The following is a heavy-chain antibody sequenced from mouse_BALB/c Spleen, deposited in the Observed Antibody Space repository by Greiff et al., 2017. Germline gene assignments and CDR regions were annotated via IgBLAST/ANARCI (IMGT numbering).Heavy chain of an antibody. CDR1: GYTFTDYY. Sequence: VQLQESGAELARPGASVKLSCKASGYTFTDYYINWVKQRTGQGLEWIGEIYPGSGNTYYNEKFKGKATLTADKSSSTAYMQLSSLTSEDSAVYFCASGSSYYAMDYWGQGTSVTVSS. J-gene: IGHJ4*01. D-gene: IGHD1-1*01. CDR2: IYPGSGNT. V-gene: IGHV1-77*01. CDR3: ASGSSYYAMDY.